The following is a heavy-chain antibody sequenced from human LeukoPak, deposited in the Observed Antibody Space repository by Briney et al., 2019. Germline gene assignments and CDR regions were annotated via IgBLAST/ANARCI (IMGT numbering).Heavy chain of an antibody. CDR1: GFTFSSYA. CDR2: ISDDGSNK. CDR3: ARIAVAGVVGY. D-gene: IGHD6-19*01. V-gene: IGHV3-30-3*01. Sequence: GSPLRLSCAASGFTFSSYAMHWVRQAPGKGLEWVAVISDDGSNKYYADSVKGRFTISRDNSKNTLYLQMNSLRAEDTAVYYCARIAVAGVVGYWGQGTLVTVSS. J-gene: IGHJ4*02.